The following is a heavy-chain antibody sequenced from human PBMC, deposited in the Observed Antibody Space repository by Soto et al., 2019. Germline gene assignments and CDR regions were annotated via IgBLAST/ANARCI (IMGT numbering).Heavy chain of an antibody. CDR2: INPNSGRT. J-gene: IGHJ4*02. Sequence: SVKVSCKASVYSFTAYFIHWVRQAPGQGLEWMGWINPNSGRTKNSPKFQGRVTMTRDTSVTTFYMEVSWLTSDDTAVYYCARDWGQNSGYIWGQGTLVTGSS. V-gene: IGHV1-2*02. CDR1: VYSFTAYF. CDR3: ARDWGQNSGYI. D-gene: IGHD5-12*01.